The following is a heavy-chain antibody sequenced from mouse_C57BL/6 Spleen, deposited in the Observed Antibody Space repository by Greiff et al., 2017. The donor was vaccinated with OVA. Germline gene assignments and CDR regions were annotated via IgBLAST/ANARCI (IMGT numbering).Heavy chain of an antibody. D-gene: IGHD4-1*01. CDR1: GFTFSSYA. J-gene: IGHJ4*01. Sequence: EVQLVESGEGLVKPGGSLKLSCAASGFTFSSYAMSWVRQTPEKRLAWVAYISSGGDYIYYADTVKGRFTISRDNARNTLYLQMSSLKSEDTAMYYCTRVPTGGAMDYWGQGTSVTVSS. CDR2: ISSGGDYI. CDR3: TRVPTGGAMDY. V-gene: IGHV5-9-1*02.